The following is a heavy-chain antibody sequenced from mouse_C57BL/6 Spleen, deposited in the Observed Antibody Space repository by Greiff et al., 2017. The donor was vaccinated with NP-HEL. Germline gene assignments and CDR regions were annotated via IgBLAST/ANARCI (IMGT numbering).Heavy chain of an antibody. CDR2: IYPGDGDT. J-gene: IGHJ2*01. CDR3: ARSDYGSSYGYFDY. V-gene: IGHV1-80*01. Sequence: QVQLQQSGAELVKPGASVKISCKASGYAFSSYWMNWVKQRPGKGLEWIGQIYPGDGDTNYNGKFKGKATLTADKSSSTAYMQLSSLTSEDSAVYFCARSDYGSSYGYFDYWGQGTTLTVSS. D-gene: IGHD1-1*01. CDR1: GYAFSSYW.